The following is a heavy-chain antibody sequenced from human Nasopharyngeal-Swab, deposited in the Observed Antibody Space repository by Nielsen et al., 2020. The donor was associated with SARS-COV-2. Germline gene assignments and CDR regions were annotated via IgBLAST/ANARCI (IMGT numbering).Heavy chain of an antibody. J-gene: IGHJ6*03. Sequence: WVRQAPGQGLEWMGGIIPIFGTANYAQKFQGRVTITADESTSTAYMELSSLRPEDTAVYYCARYCSSTSCYANYYYVDVWGKGTTVTVSS. CDR2: IIPIFGTA. D-gene: IGHD2-2*01. CDR3: ARYCSSTSCYANYYYVDV. V-gene: IGHV1-69*01.